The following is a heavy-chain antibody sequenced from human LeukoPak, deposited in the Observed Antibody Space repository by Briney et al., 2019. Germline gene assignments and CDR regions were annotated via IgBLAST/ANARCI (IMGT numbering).Heavy chain of an antibody. CDR3: ADSSSSFNWFDP. CDR2: IYYSGST. V-gene: IGHV4-39*07. D-gene: IGHD6-6*01. CDR1: GGSISSSSYY. J-gene: IGHJ5*02. Sequence: SETLSLTCTVSGGSISSSSYYWGWIRQPPGKGLEWIGSIYYSGSTYYNPSLKSRVTISVDTSKNQFSLKLSSVTAADTAVYYCADSSSSFNWFDPWGQGTLVTVSS.